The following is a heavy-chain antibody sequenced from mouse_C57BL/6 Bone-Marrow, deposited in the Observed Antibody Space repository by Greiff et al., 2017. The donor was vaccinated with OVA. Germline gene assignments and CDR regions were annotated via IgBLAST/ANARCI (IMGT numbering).Heavy chain of an antibody. D-gene: IGHD1-1*01. V-gene: IGHV14-4*01. J-gene: IGHJ1*03. Sequence: VQLKESGAELVRPGASVKLSCTASGFNIKDDYMHWVKQRPEQGLSWIGWIDPENGYTEYASKFQGKATITADTSSNTASLQLCSLTYEDTAVYYCTYYRCLDWYFDVWGTGTTVTVSS. CDR2: IDPENGYT. CDR3: TYYRCLDWYFDV. CDR1: GFNIKDDY.